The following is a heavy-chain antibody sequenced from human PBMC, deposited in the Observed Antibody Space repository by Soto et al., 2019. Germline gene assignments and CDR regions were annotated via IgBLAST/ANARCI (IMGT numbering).Heavy chain of an antibody. D-gene: IGHD5-12*01. J-gene: IGHJ4*02. CDR3: AHILGIRCYDEGFDY. Sequence: QITLKESGPTLVKPTQTLTLTCTFSGFSLSTSSGVGVGWIRQPPGKALELLAFIYWDDEKRYSPSLNSRLTVTKDTSKNQVVLIVTNMEPVDTATYYCAHILGIRCYDEGFDYWGQGALVTVSS. CDR1: GFSLSTSSGVG. CDR2: IYWDDEK. V-gene: IGHV2-5*02.